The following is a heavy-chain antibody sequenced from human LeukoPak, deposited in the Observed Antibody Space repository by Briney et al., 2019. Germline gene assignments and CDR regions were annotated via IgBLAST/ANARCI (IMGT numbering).Heavy chain of an antibody. J-gene: IGHJ5*02. CDR2: IHSGNGNT. Sequence: ASVKVSCKTSGYTFSAYIMHWVRQAPGQRLEWMGWIHSGNGNTKYSQYFQGRVTITRDTSATTVYMELSSLRSEDTGVYYCARDPRHSPWGQGTLVTVSS. CDR3: ARDPRHSP. CDR1: GYTFSAYI. V-gene: IGHV1-3*01.